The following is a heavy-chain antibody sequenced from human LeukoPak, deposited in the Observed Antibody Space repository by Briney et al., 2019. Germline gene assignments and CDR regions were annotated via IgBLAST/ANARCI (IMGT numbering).Heavy chain of an antibody. CDR2: IYTSGST. CDR3: ARHSDWRKRFDP. D-gene: IGHD3-9*01. Sequence: KPSETLSLTCTVSGGPISSYYWSWIRQPPGKGLEWIGYIYTSGSTNYNPSLKSRVTLSVDTSKNQFSLKLSSVTAADTAVYYCARHSDWRKRFDPWGQGTLVTVSS. CDR1: GGPISSYY. J-gene: IGHJ5*02. V-gene: IGHV4-4*09.